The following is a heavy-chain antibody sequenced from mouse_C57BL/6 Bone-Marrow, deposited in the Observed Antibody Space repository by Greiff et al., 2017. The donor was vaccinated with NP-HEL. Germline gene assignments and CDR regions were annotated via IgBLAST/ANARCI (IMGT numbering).Heavy chain of an antibody. CDR2: IRSKSNNYAT. V-gene: IGHV10-1*01. D-gene: IGHD2-14*01. Sequence: EVQLVESGGGLVQPKGSLKLSCAASGFSFNTYAMNWVRQAPGKGLEWVARIRSKSNNYATYYADSVKDRFTISRDDSESMLYLQMNNLKTEDTAMYYCVRHVRRYGYAMDYWGQGTSVTVSS. J-gene: IGHJ4*01. CDR3: VRHVRRYGYAMDY. CDR1: GFSFNTYA.